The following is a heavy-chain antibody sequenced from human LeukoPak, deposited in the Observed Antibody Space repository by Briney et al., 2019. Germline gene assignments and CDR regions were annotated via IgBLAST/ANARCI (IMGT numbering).Heavy chain of an antibody. Sequence: PGGSLRLSCAASGFTFNINGMHWVRQAPGKGLEWVAFIRYDGSETYYADSVKGRFTISRDNSKSTVYLQMNSLRPEDTAVYYCAKIRFSGSYSGYYFDYWGQGTLVTVSS. CDR3: AKIRFSGSYSGYYFDY. CDR1: GFTFNING. D-gene: IGHD3-10*01. J-gene: IGHJ4*02. V-gene: IGHV3-30*02. CDR2: IRYDGSET.